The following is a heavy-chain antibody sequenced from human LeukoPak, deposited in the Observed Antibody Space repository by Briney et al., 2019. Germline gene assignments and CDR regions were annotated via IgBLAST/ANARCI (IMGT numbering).Heavy chain of an antibody. J-gene: IGHJ4*02. V-gene: IGHV3-33*06. CDR2: IWYDGSNK. CDR3: AKDYRDIAVARFDY. D-gene: IGHD6-19*01. Sequence: GGSLRLSCAAPGFTFSSYGMHWVRQAPGKGLEWVAVIWYDGSNKYYADSVKGRFTISRDNSKNTLYLQMNSLRAEDTAVYYCAKDYRDIAVARFDYWGQGTLVTVSS. CDR1: GFTFSSYG.